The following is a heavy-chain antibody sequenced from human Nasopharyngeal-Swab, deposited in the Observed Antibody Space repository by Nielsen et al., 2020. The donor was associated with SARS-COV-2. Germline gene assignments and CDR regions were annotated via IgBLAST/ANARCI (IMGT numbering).Heavy chain of an antibody. CDR2: ISGSGRST. CDR1: GFTFSSYA. CDR3: AKLDIGGWLGSTTGCFDY. V-gene: IGHV3-23*01. Sequence: GESLKISCAASGFTFSSYAMSWVRQAPGKGLEWVSAISGSGRSTYYADSVKGRFTISRDNSKNTLYLQMNSLRAEDTAVYFCAKLDIGGWLGSTTGCFDYWGQGTLVTVSS. D-gene: IGHD2/OR15-2a*01. J-gene: IGHJ4*02.